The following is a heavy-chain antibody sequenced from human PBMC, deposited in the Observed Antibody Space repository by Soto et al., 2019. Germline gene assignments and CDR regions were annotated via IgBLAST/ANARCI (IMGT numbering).Heavy chain of an antibody. CDR1: GYSFSSYW. J-gene: IGHJ1*01. Sequence: EEQLVQSGAEVKKPGESLVISCQGSGYSFSSYWIGWLRQMPGRGLEWMGVIYPSDSDTRYSPSFQGQVTISADKSINAAYLQWDTLKASDSATYYCARQGRFCGGGGTCKAQQYFELWGQGTLVTVSS. V-gene: IGHV5-51*01. D-gene: IGHD2-15*01. CDR2: IYPSDSDT. CDR3: ARQGRFCGGGGTCKAQQYFEL.